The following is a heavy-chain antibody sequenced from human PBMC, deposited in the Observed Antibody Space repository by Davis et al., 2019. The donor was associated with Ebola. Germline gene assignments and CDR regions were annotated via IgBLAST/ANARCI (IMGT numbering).Heavy chain of an antibody. V-gene: IGHV3-23*01. Sequence: GESLKISCAASGFTFSSYAMSWVRQAPGKGLEWVSAISGSGGSTYYADSVKGRFTISRDNSKNTLYLQMNSLRAEDTAVYYCAKIGREYSSSSNWFDPWGQGTLVTVSS. CDR2: ISGSGGST. CDR3: AKIGREYSSSSNWFDP. D-gene: IGHD6-6*01. J-gene: IGHJ5*02. CDR1: GFTFSSYA.